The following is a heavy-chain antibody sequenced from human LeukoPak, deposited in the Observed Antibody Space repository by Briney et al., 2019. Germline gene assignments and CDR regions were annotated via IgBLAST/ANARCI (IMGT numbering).Heavy chain of an antibody. CDR1: GYTLTSYD. V-gene: IGHV1-8*01. CDR2: MNPNSGNT. J-gene: IGHJ3*02. D-gene: IGHD3-22*01. CDR3: ARGGYYYDSSGYAFDI. Sequence: GASVKVSCKASGYTLTSYDINWVRQATGQGLEWMGWMNPNSGNTGYAQKFQGRVTMTRNTSISTAYMELSSLRSEDTAVYYCARGGYYYDSSGYAFDIWGQGTMVTVSS.